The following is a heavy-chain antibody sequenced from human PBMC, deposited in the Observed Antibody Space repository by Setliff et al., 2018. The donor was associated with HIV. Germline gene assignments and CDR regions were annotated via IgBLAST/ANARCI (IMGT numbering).Heavy chain of an antibody. CDR3: ARDTCDTPSCYAGPRFVY. Sequence: GSLRLSCTASGFIFGDSALSWVRQAPGKGLEWVGFIRSKAYGGTTEYAASVKGRFTISRDDSKSIAYLQMDSLKTEDTAVYYCARDTCDTPSCYAGPRFVYWGQGNLVTVSS. J-gene: IGHJ4*02. CDR2: IRSKAYGGTT. CDR1: GFIFGDSA. V-gene: IGHV3-49*04. D-gene: IGHD2-2*01.